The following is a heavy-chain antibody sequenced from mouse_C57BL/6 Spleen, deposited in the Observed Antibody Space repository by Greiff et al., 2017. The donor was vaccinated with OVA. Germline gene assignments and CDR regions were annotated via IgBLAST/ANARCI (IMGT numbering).Heavy chain of an antibody. D-gene: IGHD2-13*01. V-gene: IGHV1-82*01. Sequence: QVQLQQSGPELVKPGASVKISCKASGYAFSSSWMNWVKQRPGKGLEWIGRTYPGDGDTNYNGKFKGKATLTADKSSSTAYMQLSSLTSEDSAVYFCARSGDDSRAMDYWGQGTSVTVSS. CDR1: GYAFSSSW. CDR3: ARSGDDSRAMDY. CDR2: TYPGDGDT. J-gene: IGHJ4*01.